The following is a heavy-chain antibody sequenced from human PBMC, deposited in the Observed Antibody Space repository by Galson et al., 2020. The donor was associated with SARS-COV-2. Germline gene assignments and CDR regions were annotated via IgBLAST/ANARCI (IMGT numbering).Heavy chain of an antibody. CDR2: ITWDGDST. Sequence: GESLMLSCAASGFTFDDYTMHWVRQAPGKGLEWVSLITWDGDSTHYADSVKGRFTISRDNSKNSLYLQMSSLRSEDTAFYYCAKARGYDTSDYLDSWGQGTLVTVSS. CDR1: GFTFDDYT. V-gene: IGHV3-43*01. J-gene: IGHJ4*02. D-gene: IGHD3-22*01. CDR3: AKARGYDTSDYLDS.